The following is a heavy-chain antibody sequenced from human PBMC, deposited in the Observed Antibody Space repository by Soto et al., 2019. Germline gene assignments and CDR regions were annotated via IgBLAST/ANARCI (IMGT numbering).Heavy chain of an antibody. V-gene: IGHV4-59*01. CDR3: AKDSGYNYGYFRWFDP. J-gene: IGHJ5*02. CDR1: GGSISDYY. Sequence: LSLTCTVSGGSISDYYCSWIRQPPGRGLEWIGHIFYSGSTNYNPALKSRVPISVDTSKSQFSLKLSSVTAADTAVYYCAKDSGYNYGYFRWFDPWGQGTLVTVSS. CDR2: IFYSGST. D-gene: IGHD5-18*01.